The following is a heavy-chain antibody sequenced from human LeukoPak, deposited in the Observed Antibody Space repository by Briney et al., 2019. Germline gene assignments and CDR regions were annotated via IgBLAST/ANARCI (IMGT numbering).Heavy chain of an antibody. CDR1: GYTFTGYY. CDR2: INPNSGGT. CDR3: ARGHYYFDY. J-gene: IGHJ4*02. V-gene: IGHV1-2*02. Sequence: ASVKVSCKASGYTFTGYYMHWVRQAPGQGLEWMGWINPNSGGTNYAQKFQGRVTMTRDTSTSTVYMELSSLRSEDTAVYYCARGHYYFDYWGQGTLVTVSS.